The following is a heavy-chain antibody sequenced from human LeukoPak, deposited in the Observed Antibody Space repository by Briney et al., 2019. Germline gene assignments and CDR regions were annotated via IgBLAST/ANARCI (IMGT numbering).Heavy chain of an antibody. J-gene: IGHJ4*02. CDR2: LFWNGNT. D-gene: IGHD2-2*01. Sequence: SGFSSSASGWSVGWVSLPPGTPLECLALLFWNGNTRYNPSLRTRVTITRDTSKNQVVLTMTNAYPLDTATYYCSHGRGFSTGDYFDYWGQGTLVTVSS. CDR1: GFSSSASGWS. CDR3: SHGRGFSTGDYFDY. V-gene: IGHV2-5*01.